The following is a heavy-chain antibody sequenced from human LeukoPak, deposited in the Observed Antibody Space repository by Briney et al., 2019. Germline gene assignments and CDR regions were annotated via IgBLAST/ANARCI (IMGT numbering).Heavy chain of an antibody. CDR2: INHSGST. J-gene: IGHJ2*01. D-gene: IGHD6-25*01. Sequence: SETLSLTCAVYGGSFSGYYWSWIRQPPGKGLEWIGEINHSGSTNYNPSLKSRVTISVDTSKNQFSLKLSSVTAADTAVYYCARRRRAGRYWYFDLWGRGTLVTVSS. CDR3: ARRRRAGRYWYFDL. CDR1: GGSFSGYY. V-gene: IGHV4-34*01.